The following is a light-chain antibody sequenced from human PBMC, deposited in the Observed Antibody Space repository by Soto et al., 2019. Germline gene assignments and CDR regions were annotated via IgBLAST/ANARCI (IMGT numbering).Light chain of an antibody. V-gene: IGKV1-8*01. CDR1: QGISSH. Sequence: AIRMTQSPSSFSASTGDRVTITCRASQGISSHLAWYQVKPGKAPRLLIYTASYLGSGVPSRCSGSGSGTHFSLTISSLQSEEFAVYYCPQYFSYPLTFGGGTKVEIK. J-gene: IGKJ4*01. CDR3: PQYFSYPLT. CDR2: TAS.